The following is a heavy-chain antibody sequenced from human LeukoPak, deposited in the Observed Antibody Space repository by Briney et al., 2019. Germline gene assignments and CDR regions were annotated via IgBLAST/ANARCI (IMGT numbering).Heavy chain of an antibody. D-gene: IGHD6-19*01. J-gene: IGHJ4*02. Sequence: SDTLSLTCAVSGYSISSTNWWGWIRQPPGKGLEWIGYIYYSGNSNYNPSLKSRVTMSVDTSKNQFSLNLSSVTALDTAVYYCARIFLGYASGWYFDYWGQGTLVTVSS. V-gene: IGHV4-28*06. CDR3: ARIFLGYASGWYFDY. CDR2: IYYSGNS. CDR1: GYSISSTNW.